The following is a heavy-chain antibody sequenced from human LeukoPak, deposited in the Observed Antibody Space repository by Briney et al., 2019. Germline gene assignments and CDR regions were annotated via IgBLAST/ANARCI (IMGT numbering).Heavy chain of an antibody. CDR3: TRARPGGCCDGSALFDF. V-gene: IGHV1-8*01. CDR2: MNYDSGLI. D-gene: IGHD2-15*01. Sequence: ATDKVSCKASGNSFSGYDINSVRQTTGQGLERMGWMNYDSGLIGYAQKLQSRVTMTRDTSKTTAYMEVSSLTSEDTAMYYCTRARPGGCCDGSALFDFWGQGTLVTVSS. CDR1: GNSFSGYD. J-gene: IGHJ4*02.